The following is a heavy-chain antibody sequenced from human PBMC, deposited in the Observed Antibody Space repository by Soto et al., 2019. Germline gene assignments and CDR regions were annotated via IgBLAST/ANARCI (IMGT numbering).Heavy chain of an antibody. V-gene: IGHV3-23*01. CDR2: ISGSGDRT. J-gene: IGHJ4*02. Sequence: GGSLRLSCAASGFTFSSYAITWVRQAPGKGLEWVSVISGSGDRTYYADSVKGRFTISRDNSKNTLYLQMNSLRAEDTAVYYCASGRGSSYHYFDYWGQGTLVTVSS. D-gene: IGHD6-13*01. CDR3: ASGRGSSYHYFDY. CDR1: GFTFSSYA.